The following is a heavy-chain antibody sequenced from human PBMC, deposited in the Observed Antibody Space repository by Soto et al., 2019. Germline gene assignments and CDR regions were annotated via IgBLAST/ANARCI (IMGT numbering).Heavy chain of an antibody. Sequence: PGGSLRLSCAASGFTFSSYAMSWVRQAPGKGLEWVSAISGSGGSTYYADSVKGRFTISRENAKNSLYLQMNSLRAGDTAVYYCARANVKFQSRAFGRFSVSSMDVWGKGTTVTVSS. CDR2: ISGSGGST. D-gene: IGHD3-3*01. CDR3: ARANVKFQSRAFGRFSVSSMDV. CDR1: GFTFSSYA. V-gene: IGHV3-23*01. J-gene: IGHJ6*03.